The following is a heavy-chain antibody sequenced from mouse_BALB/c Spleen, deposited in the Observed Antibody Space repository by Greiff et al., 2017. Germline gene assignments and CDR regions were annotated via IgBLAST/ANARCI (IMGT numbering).Heavy chain of an antibody. D-gene: IGHD1-1*01. V-gene: IGHV2-9*02. CDR2: IWAGGST. CDR1: GFSLTSYG. Sequence: QVQLKESGPGLVAPSQSLSITCTVSGFSLTSYGVHWVRQPPGKGLEWLGVIWAGGSTNYNSALMSRLSISKDNSKSQVFLKMNSLQTDDTAMYYCARDEDYYGSSTYAMDYWGQGTSVTVSS. CDR3: ARDEDYYGSSTYAMDY. J-gene: IGHJ4*01.